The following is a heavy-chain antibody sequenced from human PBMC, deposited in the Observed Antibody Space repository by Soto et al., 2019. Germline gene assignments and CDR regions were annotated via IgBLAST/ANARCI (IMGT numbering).Heavy chain of an antibody. CDR3: ARDLGRDGTMIVVVHYPDALDI. CDR1: GGSFSGYY. V-gene: IGHV4-34*01. J-gene: IGHJ3*02. CDR2: INHSGST. Sequence: SETLSLTCAVYGGSFSGYYWSWIRQPPGKGLEWIGEINHSGSTNYNPSLKSRVTISVDTSKNQFSLKLSSVTAADTAVYYCARDLGRDGTMIVVVHYPDALDIWGQGTMVTVSS. D-gene: IGHD3-22*01.